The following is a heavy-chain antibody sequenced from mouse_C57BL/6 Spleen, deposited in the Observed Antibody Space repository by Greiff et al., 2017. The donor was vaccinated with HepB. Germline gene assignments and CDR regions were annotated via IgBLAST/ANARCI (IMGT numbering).Heavy chain of an antibody. V-gene: IGHV14-2*01. CDR2: IDPEDGET. J-gene: IGHJ4*01. CDR1: GFNIKDYY. CDR3: ARWGGNYARDD. Sequence: EVQLQQSGAELVKPGASVKLSCTASGFNIKDYYMHWVKQRTEQGLEWIGRIDPEDGETKYAPKFQGKATINADTSSNTAYLQLSSLTSEDTDGYYCARWGGNYARDDWGQGTAVTVDS.